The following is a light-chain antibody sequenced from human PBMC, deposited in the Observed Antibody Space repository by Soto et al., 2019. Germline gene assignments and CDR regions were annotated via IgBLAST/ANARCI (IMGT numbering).Light chain of an antibody. J-gene: IGLJ2*01. V-gene: IGLV3-21*04. Sequence: SYELTQPPSVSVAPGKTASITCGGNNIGSKSVHWYQQKPGQAPGLVIYYDSDRPSGIPDRFSGSNSGNTATLTISRVEAGDEADYYCQLWYSSSDHVVFGGGTKLTVL. CDR3: QLWYSSSDHVV. CDR2: YDS. CDR1: NIGSKS.